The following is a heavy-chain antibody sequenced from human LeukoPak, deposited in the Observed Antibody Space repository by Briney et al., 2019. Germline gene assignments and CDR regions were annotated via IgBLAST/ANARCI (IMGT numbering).Heavy chain of an antibody. V-gene: IGHV3-7*01. CDR2: TNQDGSVK. Sequence: GGSLRLSCEGSGFMFNKYWMNWVRQAPGKGLEWVAKTNQDGSVKDYVDSVKGRFTISRDNAKNSLYLQMNSLRAEDTAVYFCARRLNESPGLDYWGLGTLVTVSS. J-gene: IGHJ4*02. CDR1: GFMFNKYW. CDR3: ARRLNESPGLDY. D-gene: IGHD3-22*01.